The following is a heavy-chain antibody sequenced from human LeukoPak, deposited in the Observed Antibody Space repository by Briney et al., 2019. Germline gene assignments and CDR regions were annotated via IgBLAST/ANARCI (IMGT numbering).Heavy chain of an antibody. J-gene: IGHJ3*02. CDR3: ATNLLTIFGGNAFDI. CDR2: FDPEDGET. D-gene: IGHD3-3*01. Sequence: ASVKVSCKVSGYTLTELSMHWVRQAPGKGLEWMGGFDPEDGETIYAQKFQGRVTMTEDTSTDTAYMELSSLRSEDTALYYCATNLLTIFGGNAFDIWGQGTMVTVSS. V-gene: IGHV1-24*01. CDR1: GYTLTELS.